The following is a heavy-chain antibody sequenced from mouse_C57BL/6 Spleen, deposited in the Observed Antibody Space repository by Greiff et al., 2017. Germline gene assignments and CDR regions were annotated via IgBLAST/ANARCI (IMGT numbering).Heavy chain of an antibody. CDR2: INPNNGGT. CDR1: GYTFTDYY. Sequence: QLQQSGPELVKPGASVKISCKASGYTFTDYYMNWVKQSHGKSLEWIGDINPNNGGTSYNQKFKGKATLTVDKSSSTAYMELRSLTSEDSAVYYCARLYYDYDGYAMDYWGQGTSVTVSS. D-gene: IGHD2-4*01. CDR3: ARLYYDYDGYAMDY. V-gene: IGHV1-26*01. J-gene: IGHJ4*01.